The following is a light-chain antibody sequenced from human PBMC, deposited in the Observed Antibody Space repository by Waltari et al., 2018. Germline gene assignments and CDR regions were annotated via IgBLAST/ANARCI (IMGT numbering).Light chain of an antibody. CDR2: GAS. Sequence: EIVLTQSPGTLSLSPGERATLSCRASQSVSSNSLAWYQQKYGPAPRLLIYGASSRATGIPDRFSGSGSATDFALTISRLEPEEFAVYYCQQHGNSPSPTFGGGTKVEIK. J-gene: IGKJ4*01. V-gene: IGKV3-20*01. CDR1: QSVSSNS. CDR3: QQHGNSPSPT.